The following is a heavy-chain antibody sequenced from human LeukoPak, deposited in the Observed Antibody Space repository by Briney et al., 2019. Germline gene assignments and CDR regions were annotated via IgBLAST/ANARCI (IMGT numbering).Heavy chain of an antibody. CDR3: ARGFTYYYDSSGYYYDY. D-gene: IGHD3-22*01. CDR1: GGSFSGYY. Sequence: SETLSLTCAVYGGSFSGYYWSWIRQPPGKGLEWIGEINHSGSTNYNPSLKSRVTISVDTSKNQFSLKLSSVTAADTAVYYCARGFTYYYDSSGYYYDYWGQGTLVTVSS. CDR2: INHSGST. V-gene: IGHV4-34*01. J-gene: IGHJ4*02.